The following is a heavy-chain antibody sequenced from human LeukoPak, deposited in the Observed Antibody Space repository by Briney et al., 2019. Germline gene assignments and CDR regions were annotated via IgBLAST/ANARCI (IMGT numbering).Heavy chain of an antibody. CDR2: ISTYNGNT. V-gene: IGHV1-18*01. D-gene: IGHD5-18*01. J-gene: IGHJ3*02. Sequence: ASVKVSCKASGYTFTSYAMHWVRQAPGQRLEWMGWISTYNGNTNYAQKFQGRVTMTTDTSTSTAYMELRSLRSDDTAVYYCARTHLWLSGDAFDIWGQGTMVTVSS. CDR3: ARTHLWLSGDAFDI. CDR1: GYTFTSYA.